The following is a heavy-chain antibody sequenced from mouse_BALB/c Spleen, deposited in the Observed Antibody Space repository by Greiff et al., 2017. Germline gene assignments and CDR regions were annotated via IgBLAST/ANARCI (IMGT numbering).Heavy chain of an antibody. Sequence: VQLKQSGAELVKPGASVKLSCTASGFNIKDTYMHWVKQRPEQGLEWIGRIDPANGNTKYDPKFQGKATITADPSSNTAYLQLSSLTSEDTAVYYCALYYYGSSYWYFDVWGAGTTVTVSS. V-gene: IGHV14-3*02. J-gene: IGHJ1*01. CDR1: GFNIKDTY. CDR2: IDPANGNT. CDR3: ALYYYGSSYWYFDV. D-gene: IGHD1-1*01.